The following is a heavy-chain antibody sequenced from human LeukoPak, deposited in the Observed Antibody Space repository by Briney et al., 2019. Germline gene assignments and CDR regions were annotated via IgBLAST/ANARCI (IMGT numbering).Heavy chain of an antibody. Sequence: GGSLRLSCAASGFTFSSYGMHWVRQAPGKGLEWVAVISYDGSNKYYADSVKGRFTISRENAKNSVYLQMNSLRAGDTAVYYCTLSYGRGFNYYYGMDVWGQGTTVTVSS. CDR1: GFTFSSYG. CDR3: TLSYGRGFNYYYGMDV. V-gene: IGHV3-30*03. CDR2: ISYDGSNK. J-gene: IGHJ6*02. D-gene: IGHD5-18*01.